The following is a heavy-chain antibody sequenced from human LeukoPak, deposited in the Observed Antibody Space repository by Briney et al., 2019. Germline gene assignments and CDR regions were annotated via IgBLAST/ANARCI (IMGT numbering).Heavy chain of an antibody. V-gene: IGHV3-21*01. CDR1: GFTFISSYS. CDR2: ISSSNSYI. CDR3: ARERESSSSLDAFDI. J-gene: IGHJ3*02. D-gene: IGHD6-6*01. Sequence: GGSLRLSCSASGFTFISSYSMNWVRQAPGKWLEWVSSISSSNSYIYYADSLKGRFTISRDNAKNSLYLQMNSLRAEDTAVYYCARERESSSSLDAFDIWGQGTMVTVSS.